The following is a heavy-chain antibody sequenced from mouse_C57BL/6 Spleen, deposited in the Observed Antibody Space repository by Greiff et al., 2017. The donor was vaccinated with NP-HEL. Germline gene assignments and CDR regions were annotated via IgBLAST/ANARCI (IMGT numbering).Heavy chain of an antibody. V-gene: IGHV1-26*01. CDR3: ARISSMITTLYYYAMDY. CDR1: GYTFTDYY. J-gene: IGHJ4*01. CDR2: INPNNGGT. D-gene: IGHD2-4*01. Sequence: EVQLQQSGPELVKPGASVKISCKASGYTFTDYYMNWVKQSHGKSLEWIGDINPNNGGTSYNQKFKGKATLTVDKSSSTAYMELRSLTSEDSAVYYCARISSMITTLYYYAMDYWGQGTSVTVSS.